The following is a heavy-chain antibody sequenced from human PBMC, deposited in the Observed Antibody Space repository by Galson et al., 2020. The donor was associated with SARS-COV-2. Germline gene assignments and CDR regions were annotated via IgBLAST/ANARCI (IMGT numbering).Heavy chain of an antibody. CDR1: GFTFSNYD. V-gene: IGHV3-23*01. CDR3: AKAGRKYGDYHYLGS. CDR2: YGGTGST. D-gene: IGHD4-17*01. Sequence: LGESPKTPCSASGFTFSNYDMRWVRQAPGKGLEWVSSYGGTGSTYYADTVKGRFTISRDNHKNTLSLQVNRLRVEDTAVYHCAKAGRKYGDYHYLGSWGQGTVVTVTP. J-gene: IGHJ5*02.